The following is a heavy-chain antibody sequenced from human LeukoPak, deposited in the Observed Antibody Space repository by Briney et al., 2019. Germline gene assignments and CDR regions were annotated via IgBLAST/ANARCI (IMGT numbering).Heavy chain of an antibody. D-gene: IGHD3-22*01. CDR1: GYTFTGYF. CDR2: INPNSGGT. V-gene: IGHV1-2*02. CDR3: ARDERYDSSGYPFDY. Sequence: ASVKVSCKASGYTFTGYFMHWVRQAPGQGLEWMGWINPNSGGTNYAQKFQGRVTMTRDTSISTAYMDLSRLRSDDTAVYYCARDERYDSSGYPFDYWGQGTLVTVSS. J-gene: IGHJ4*02.